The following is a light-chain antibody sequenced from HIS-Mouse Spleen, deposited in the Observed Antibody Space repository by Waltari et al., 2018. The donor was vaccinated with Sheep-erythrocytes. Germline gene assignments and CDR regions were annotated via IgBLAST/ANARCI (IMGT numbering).Light chain of an antibody. V-gene: IGKV1-8*01. J-gene: IGKJ1*01. CDR2: AAS. CDR1: QGISRY. CDR3: QQYYSYPPWT. Sequence: AIRMTQSPSSLSASTGDRVTITCRASQGISRYLAWYQQKPGTAPKLLIYAASTLQSGVPARFSGSGSGTDFTLTISCLQSEDFATYYCQQYYSYPPWTFGQGTKVEIK.